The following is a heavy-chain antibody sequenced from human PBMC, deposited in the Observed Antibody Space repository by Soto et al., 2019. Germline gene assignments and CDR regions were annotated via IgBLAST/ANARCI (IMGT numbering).Heavy chain of an antibody. D-gene: IGHD2-2*01. CDR1: GFTFSSYA. J-gene: IGHJ6*03. CDR2: ISSNGGST. V-gene: IGHV3-64*01. Sequence: GGSLRLSCAASGFTFSSYAMHWVRQAPGKGLEYVSAISSNGGSTYYANSVKGRFTISRDNSKNTLYLQMGSLRAEDMAVYYCARDGGYCSSTSCYLRIDYYYYMDVWGKGTTVTVSS. CDR3: ARDGGYCSSTSCYLRIDYYYYMDV.